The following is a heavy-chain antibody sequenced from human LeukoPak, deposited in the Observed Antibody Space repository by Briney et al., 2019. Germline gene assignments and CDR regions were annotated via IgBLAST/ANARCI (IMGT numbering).Heavy chain of an antibody. Sequence: ASVKVSCKASGYTFTCYYMHWVRQAPGQGLEWMGWVNPNSGGTNYAQKFQGRVTMTRDTSISTAYMELSRLRSDDTAVYYCARGYDFWSGYQHWGQGTLVTVSS. CDR1: GYTFTCYY. CDR2: VNPNSGGT. CDR3: ARGYDFWSGYQH. J-gene: IGHJ4*02. D-gene: IGHD3-3*01. V-gene: IGHV1-2*02.